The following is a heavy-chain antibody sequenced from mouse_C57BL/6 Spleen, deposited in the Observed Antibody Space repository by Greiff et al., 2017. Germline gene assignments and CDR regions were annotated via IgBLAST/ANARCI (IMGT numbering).Heavy chain of an antibody. CDR3: ARRGDTMVTGYAMDY. D-gene: IGHD2-1*01. J-gene: IGHJ4*01. CDR2: IHPNSGST. V-gene: IGHV1-64*01. CDR1: GYTFTSYW. Sequence: VQLQQPGAELVKPGASVKLSCKASGYTFTSYWMHWVKQRPGQGLEWIGMIHPNSGSTNYNEKFKSKATLTVDKSSSTAYMQLSSLTSEDSVVYYCARRGDTMVTGYAMDYWGQGTSVTVSS.